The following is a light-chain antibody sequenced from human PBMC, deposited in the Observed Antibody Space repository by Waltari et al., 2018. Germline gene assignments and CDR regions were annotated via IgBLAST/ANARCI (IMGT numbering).Light chain of an antibody. Sequence: DIQITQSPSSLSASVVARVTIPCRASQNIKSNLNRYQQKPGKAPELLLYVASSLHIGVPSRFSGSGSGTDFTLTISSLQPEDFATYSCQQSYSPPFTFGPGTKVDIK. J-gene: IGKJ3*01. V-gene: IGKV1-39*01. CDR2: VAS. CDR1: QNIKSN. CDR3: QQSYSPPFT.